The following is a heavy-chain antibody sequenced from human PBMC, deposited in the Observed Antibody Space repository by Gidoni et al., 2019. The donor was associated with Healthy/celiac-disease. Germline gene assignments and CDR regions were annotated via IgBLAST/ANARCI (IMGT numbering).Heavy chain of an antibody. J-gene: IGHJ4*02. CDR3: AKFPHYYDSSAGSDY. D-gene: IGHD3-22*01. Sequence: EVQLLESGGGLLQPGGSLRLSCAASGFTFSSYAMSCVRQAPGKGLEWVSAISGSGGSTCYADSVKGRFTISRDNPKNTLYLQMNSLRAEDTAVYYCAKFPHYYDSSAGSDYWGQGTLVTVSS. CDR2: ISGSGGST. V-gene: IGHV3-23*01. CDR1: GFTFSSYA.